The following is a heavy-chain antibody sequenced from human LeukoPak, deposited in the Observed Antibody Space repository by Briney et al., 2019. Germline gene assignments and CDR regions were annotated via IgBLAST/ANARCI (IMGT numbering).Heavy chain of an antibody. CDR3: ARRPGRLRYFDWLTRHYFDY. D-gene: IGHD3-9*01. CDR1: GGSISSYY. V-gene: IGHV4-59*12. CDR2: IYYSGST. J-gene: IGHJ4*02. Sequence: SETLSLTCTVSGGSISSYYWSWIRQPPGKGLEWIGYIYYSGSTNYNPSLKSRVTISVDTSKNQFSLKLSSVTAADTAVYYCARRPGRLRYFDWLTRHYFDYWGQGTLVTVSS.